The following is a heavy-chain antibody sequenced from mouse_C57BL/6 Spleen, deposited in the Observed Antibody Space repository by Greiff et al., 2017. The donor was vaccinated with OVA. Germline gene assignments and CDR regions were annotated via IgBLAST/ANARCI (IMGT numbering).Heavy chain of an antibody. CDR2: IDPSDSET. J-gene: IGHJ3*01. CDR3: ARSNYDYGGWGFAY. CDR1: GYTFTSYW. V-gene: IGHV1-52*01. D-gene: IGHD2-4*01. Sequence: VQLQQPGAELVRPGSSVKLSCKASGYTFTSYWMHWVKQRPIQGLEWIGNIDPSDSETHYNQKFKDKATLTVDKSSSTAYMQLSSLTSEDSAVYYCARSNYDYGGWGFAYWGQGTLVTVSA.